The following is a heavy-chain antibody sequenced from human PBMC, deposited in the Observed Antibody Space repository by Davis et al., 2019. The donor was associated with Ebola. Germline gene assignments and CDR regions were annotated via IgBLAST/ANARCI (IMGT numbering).Heavy chain of an antibody. Sequence: MPSETLSLTCTVSGGSISSSSYYWGWIRQPPGKGLEWIGSIFYSGNTNYNPSLKSRVTISVDTSKNQFSLKLSSVTAADTAVYYCARGMSFYSTWGQGTLVTVSS. D-gene: IGHD2/OR15-2a*01. CDR1: GGSISSSSYY. J-gene: IGHJ5*02. CDR2: IFYSGNT. V-gene: IGHV4-39*07. CDR3: ARGMSFYST.